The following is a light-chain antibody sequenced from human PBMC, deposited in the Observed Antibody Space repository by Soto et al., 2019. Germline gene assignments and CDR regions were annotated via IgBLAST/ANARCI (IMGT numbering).Light chain of an antibody. Sequence: EIVVTQSPATLSVSPGERVTLSCRASQSVSSSLAWYQQRPGQAPRVLIYGASTRATGIPARFSGSGSETEFILTISSLQSEDSATYYCQHYNTWPWTFGQGTKVDIK. CDR3: QHYNTWPWT. J-gene: IGKJ1*01. V-gene: IGKV3-15*01. CDR1: QSVSSS. CDR2: GAS.